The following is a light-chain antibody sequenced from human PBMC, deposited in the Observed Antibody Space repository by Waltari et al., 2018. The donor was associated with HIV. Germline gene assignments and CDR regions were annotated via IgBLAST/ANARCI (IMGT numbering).Light chain of an antibody. CDR1: SSDVGDYTY. CDR2: EVS. J-gene: IGLJ1*01. Sequence: QSALTQPPSASGSPGQSVTISCTGTSSDVGDYTYVSWYQQHPGKAPKLMIYEVSKRPSGVPDRFSGSKSGNTASLTVSGLQPEDEADYYCSSYAASNNKVFGTGTTVTVL. V-gene: IGLV2-8*01. CDR3: SSYAASNNKV.